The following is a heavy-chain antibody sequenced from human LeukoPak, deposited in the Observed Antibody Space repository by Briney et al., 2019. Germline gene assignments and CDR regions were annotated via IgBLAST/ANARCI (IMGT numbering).Heavy chain of an antibody. CDR1: GGSISSYY. Sequence: SETLSLTCTVSGGSISSYYWSWIRQPPGKGLEWIGYIYYSGSTNYNPSLKSRVTISVDTSKNQFSLKLSSVTAADTAVYYRARDRPYSSGWYRFFDYWGQGTLVTVSS. J-gene: IGHJ4*02. CDR3: ARDRPYSSGWYRFFDY. CDR2: IYYSGST. V-gene: IGHV4-59*01. D-gene: IGHD6-19*01.